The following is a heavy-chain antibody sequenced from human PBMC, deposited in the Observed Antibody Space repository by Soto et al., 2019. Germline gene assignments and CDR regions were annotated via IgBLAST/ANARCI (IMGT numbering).Heavy chain of an antibody. Sequence: QVQLQQWGAGLLKPSETLSLTCAVYGGSFSGYYWDWIRQPPGKGLEWTGEINHSGSTNYNPSLKSRVTISVDTSKNQLSLKLSSVTAADTAVYYCARGYGSGSYSTVDFWGQGTLVTVSS. CDR1: GGSFSGYY. CDR3: ARGYGSGSYSTVDF. J-gene: IGHJ4*02. CDR2: INHSGST. V-gene: IGHV4-34*01. D-gene: IGHD3-10*01.